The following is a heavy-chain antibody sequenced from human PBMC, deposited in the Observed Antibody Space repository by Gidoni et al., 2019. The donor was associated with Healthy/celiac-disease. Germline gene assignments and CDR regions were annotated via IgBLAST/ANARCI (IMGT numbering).Heavy chain of an antibody. Sequence: QVQLVQSGAEVKKPGSSVKVSCKASGGTFSSYAISWVRQAPGQGLEWMGGIIPIFGTANYAQKFQGRVTITADESTSTAYMELSSLRSEDTAVYYCASGDYYGSGGLRKTWPNFDYWGQGTLVTVSS. CDR3: ASGDYYGSGGLRKTWPNFDY. J-gene: IGHJ4*02. V-gene: IGHV1-69*01. D-gene: IGHD3-10*01. CDR2: IIPIFGTA. CDR1: GGTFSSYA.